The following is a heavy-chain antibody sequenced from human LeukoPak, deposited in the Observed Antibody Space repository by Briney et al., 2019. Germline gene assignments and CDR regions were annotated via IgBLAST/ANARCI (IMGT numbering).Heavy chain of an antibody. CDR1: GYSFTTYW. V-gene: IGHV5-51*01. D-gene: IGHD6-13*01. Sequence: GESLKISCKGSGYSFTTYWIGWVRQMPGKGLEWMGIIYPGDSTTTYSPSFQGQVTISADKSISTAYLQWSSLKASDTAMYYCARQSYGSSWPPFDYWGQEPWSPSLQ. CDR3: ARQSYGSSWPPFDY. CDR2: IYPGDSTT. J-gene: IGHJ4*01.